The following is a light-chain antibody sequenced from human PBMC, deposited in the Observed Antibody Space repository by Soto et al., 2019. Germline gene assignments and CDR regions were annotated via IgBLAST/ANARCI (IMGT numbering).Light chain of an antibody. CDR1: QSISSY. CDR3: QQSYSTPLT. Sequence: DIQMTQSPSTLSGSVGDRVTIRCRASQSISSYLNWYQQKPGKAPKVLIYAASSLQSGVPSRLSGRGSGTDFTLTISSLQPEDFATYYCQQSYSTPLTFGGGTKVDI. J-gene: IGKJ4*01. V-gene: IGKV1-39*01. CDR2: AAS.